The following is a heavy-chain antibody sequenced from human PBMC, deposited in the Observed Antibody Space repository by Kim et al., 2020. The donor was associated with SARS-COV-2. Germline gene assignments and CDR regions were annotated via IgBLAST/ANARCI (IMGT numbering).Heavy chain of an antibody. CDR2: MNSDGNTT. CDR3: ARDEYMGGAFDI. V-gene: IGHV3-74*01. CDR1: GFTFSSDW. D-gene: IGHD2-15*01. J-gene: IGHJ3*02. Sequence: GGSLRLSCAASGFTFSSDWMHWVRQAPGKGLVWVSRMNSDGNTTSYADSVKGRFTISRDNAKNTLYLQMTSLRAEDTAVYYCARDEYMGGAFDIWGQGT.